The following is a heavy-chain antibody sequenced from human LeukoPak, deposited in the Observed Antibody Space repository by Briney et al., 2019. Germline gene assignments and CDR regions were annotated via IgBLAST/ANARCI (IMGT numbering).Heavy chain of an antibody. Sequence: GGSLRLSCEVSGFTFSSYAMSWVRQAPGKGLEWVSTISGGGGSTYYADSVKGRFTISRDNSKNTLYLQMNSLRAEDTAVYYCAKDHWSASTYALRAFDFWGQGTLVTVSS. CDR2: ISGGGGST. CDR3: AKDHWSASTYALRAFDF. V-gene: IGHV3-23*01. J-gene: IGHJ4*02. CDR1: GFTFSSYA. D-gene: IGHD2-2*01.